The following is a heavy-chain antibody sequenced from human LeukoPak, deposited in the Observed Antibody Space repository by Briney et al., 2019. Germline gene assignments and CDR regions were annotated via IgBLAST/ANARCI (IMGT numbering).Heavy chain of an antibody. CDR3: ARGAFNYYDSIGYSNDAFDI. Sequence: SQTLSLTCTVSGGSISSGGHYWSWIRQHPGKGLEWIAYISYSGSTYYNPSLKSRIIISVDTSKNRFSLKLSSVTAADTAVYFCARGAFNYYDSIGYSNDAFDIWGQGTMVTVSS. J-gene: IGHJ3*02. V-gene: IGHV4-31*03. D-gene: IGHD3-22*01. CDR2: ISYSGST. CDR1: GGSISSGGHY.